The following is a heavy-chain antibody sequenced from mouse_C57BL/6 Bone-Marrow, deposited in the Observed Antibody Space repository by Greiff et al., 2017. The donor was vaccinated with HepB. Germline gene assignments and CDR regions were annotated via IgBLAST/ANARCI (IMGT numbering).Heavy chain of an antibody. J-gene: IGHJ3*01. D-gene: IGHD1-1*01. CDR3: ARPVLHGSSYDWFAY. V-gene: IGHV5-17*01. CDR1: GFTFSDYG. Sequence: DVMLVESGGGLVKPGGSLKLSCAASGFTFSDYGMHWVRQAPEKGLEWVAYISSGRSTIYYADTVKGRFTISRDNAKNTLFLQMTSMRSEDTAMYYCARPVLHGSSYDWFAYWGQGTLVTVSA. CDR2: ISSGRSTI.